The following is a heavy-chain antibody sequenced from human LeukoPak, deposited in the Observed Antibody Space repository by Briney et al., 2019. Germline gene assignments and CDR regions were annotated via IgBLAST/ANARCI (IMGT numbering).Heavy chain of an antibody. J-gene: IGHJ4*02. Sequence: SGGSLRLSCAASGFTFSSYGMHWVRQAPGKGLEWVAFIRYDGSNKYYADSVKGRFTISRDNSKNTLYLQMNSLRAEDTAVYYCAKDRRGYSYGYSFFDYWGQGTLVTASS. D-gene: IGHD5-18*01. CDR3: AKDRRGYSYGYSFFDY. CDR1: GFTFSSYG. CDR2: IRYDGSNK. V-gene: IGHV3-30*02.